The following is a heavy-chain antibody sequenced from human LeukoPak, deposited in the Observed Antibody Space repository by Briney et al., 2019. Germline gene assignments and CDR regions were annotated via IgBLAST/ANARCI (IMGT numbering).Heavy chain of an antibody. CDR3: ARGEYCSGGSCYSAAFDI. Sequence: PGGSLRLSCAASGFTFSSYWMHWVRQAPEKGLVWVSRIYSDGSSTNYADSVKGRFTISRDNAKNTLYLQMNSLRAEDTAVYYCARGEYCSGGSCYSAAFDIWGQGTMVTVSS. CDR1: GFTFSSYW. CDR2: IYSDGSST. J-gene: IGHJ3*02. V-gene: IGHV3-74*01. D-gene: IGHD2-15*01.